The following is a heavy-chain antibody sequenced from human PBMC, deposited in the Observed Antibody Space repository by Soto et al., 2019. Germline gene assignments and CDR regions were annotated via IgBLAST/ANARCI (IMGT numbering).Heavy chain of an antibody. V-gene: IGHV3-23*01. D-gene: IGHD6-19*01. J-gene: IGHJ6*02. CDR1: GFTFSSYA. CDR2: ISGSGGST. CDR3: AKGPSSLLVPYYYHDMDV. Sequence: PGGSLGLSCAASGFTFSSYAMSWVRQAPGKGLEWVSAISGSGGSTYYADSVKGRFTISRDNSKNTLYLQMNSLRAEDTAVYYCAKGPSSLLVPYYYHDMDVWGQGTTVTVSS.